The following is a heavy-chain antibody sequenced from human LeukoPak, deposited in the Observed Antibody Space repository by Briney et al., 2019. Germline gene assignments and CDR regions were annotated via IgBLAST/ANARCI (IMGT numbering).Heavy chain of an antibody. CDR3: ARDGVATIDLEY. D-gene: IGHD5-24*01. V-gene: IGHV3-74*01. CDR2: VNSDGSGT. Sequence: GGSLRLSCAASGFTFSSYWMHCVRGAPGKGLVCVSRVNSDGSGTIYADSVKGRFTISRDNAKNTLYLQMNSLRAEDTAVYYCARDGVATIDLEYWGQGTLVTVSS. CDR1: GFTFSSYW. J-gene: IGHJ4*02.